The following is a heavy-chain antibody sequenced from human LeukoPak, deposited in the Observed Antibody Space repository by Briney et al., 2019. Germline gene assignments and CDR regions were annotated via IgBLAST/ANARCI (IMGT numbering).Heavy chain of an antibody. Sequence: SETLSLTCAVYGGSFSGYYWSWIRQPPGKGLEWIGEINHSGSTNYNPSLESRVTISVDTPMNQFSLRLSSVTAADTAVYYCARGRRTTSFIASYMDVWGKGATVTVSS. CDR2: INHSGST. D-gene: IGHD2-2*01. V-gene: IGHV4-34*01. CDR1: GGSFSGYY. CDR3: ARGRRTTSFIASYMDV. J-gene: IGHJ6*03.